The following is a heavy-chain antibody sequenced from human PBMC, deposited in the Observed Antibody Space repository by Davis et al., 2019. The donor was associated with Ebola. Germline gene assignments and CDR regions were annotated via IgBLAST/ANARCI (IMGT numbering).Heavy chain of an antibody. Sequence: SETLSLTCTVSGYSISSGYYLGWIRQPPGKGLEWIGSIYHSGSTYYNPSLKSRVAISIDTSKNQFSLEVRSVTAADTAFYYCVRGSDAYKTGYWGQGTLVTVSS. CDR3: VRGSDAYKTGY. CDR2: IYHSGST. D-gene: IGHD5-24*01. CDR1: GYSISSGYY. V-gene: IGHV4-38-2*02. J-gene: IGHJ4*02.